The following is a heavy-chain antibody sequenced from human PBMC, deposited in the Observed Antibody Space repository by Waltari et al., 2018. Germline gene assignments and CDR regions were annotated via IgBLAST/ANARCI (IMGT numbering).Heavy chain of an antibody. V-gene: IGHV3-9*01. CDR2: ISWNSGSI. CDR1: GFSFYNYA. J-gene: IGHJ2*01. CDR3: AKGAISGRGGSVGYWYFGL. D-gene: IGHD1-26*01. Sequence: EVQLVESGGELVQPGWSLRLSCVGSGFSFYNYAMHWVRQAPGKGLEWVSGISWNSGSIDYAGSVRGRFTISRDNAENSLYLQMNGLRAEDTAIYYCAKGAISGRGGSVGYWYFGLWGRGTLVTVSS.